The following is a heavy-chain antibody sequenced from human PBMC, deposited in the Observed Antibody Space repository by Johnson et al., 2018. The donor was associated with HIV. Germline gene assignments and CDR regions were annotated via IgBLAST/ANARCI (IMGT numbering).Heavy chain of an antibody. CDR2: IKRKIEGETT. D-gene: IGHD3-16*01. V-gene: IGHV3-15*01. Sequence: VQLVESGGGLVKPGGSLRLSCVASGFTFSNAWMSWVRQAPGKGLEWVGRIKRKIEGETTDYAAPVKGRFTISRDDSKNTLYLQMNSLRADDTAVYYCARGGSDVFDIWGRGTMVTVSS. CDR3: ARGGSDVFDI. J-gene: IGHJ3*02. CDR1: GFTFSNAW.